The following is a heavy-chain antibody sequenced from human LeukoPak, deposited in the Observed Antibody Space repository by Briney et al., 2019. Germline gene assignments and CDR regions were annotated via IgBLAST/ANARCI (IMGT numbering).Heavy chain of an antibody. CDR2: IYYTGGT. CDR1: GGSISGSTYY. CDR3: ARHFAPYGAPLDY. Sequence: PSETLSLTCNVSGGSISGSTYYWGWVRQPPGKGLEWIGGIYYTGGTSYNPSLKSRVAISVDTSTNQFSLKLNSVTAADTAVYYCARHFAPYGAPLDYWGQGTLVTVSS. V-gene: IGHV4-39*01. J-gene: IGHJ4*02. D-gene: IGHD4-17*01.